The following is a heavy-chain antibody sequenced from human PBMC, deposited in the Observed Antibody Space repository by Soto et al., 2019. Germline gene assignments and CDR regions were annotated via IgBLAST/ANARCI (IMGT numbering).Heavy chain of an antibody. D-gene: IGHD4-17*01. CDR3: ARRLCGDYTFFDY. V-gene: IGHV1-3*01. CDR1: GYTFTSYS. J-gene: IGHJ4*02. Sequence: ASVKVCGKASGYTFTSYSIHWVRQAPGQRLEWMGWINAGNGNTKYSQSFQGRVTFARDTSANTVYMELSSLRSEDTAVYYCARRLCGDYTFFDYWGQGTLVTVSS. CDR2: INAGNGNT.